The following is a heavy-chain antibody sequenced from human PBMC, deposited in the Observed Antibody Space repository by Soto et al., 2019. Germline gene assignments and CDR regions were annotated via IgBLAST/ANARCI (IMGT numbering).Heavy chain of an antibody. CDR2: INPNSGGT. CDR3: ARQQLGLRGYYYYGMDV. D-gene: IGHD6-13*01. CDR1: GYTFTGYY. J-gene: IGHJ6*02. V-gene: IGHV1-2*04. Sequence: ASVKVSCKASGYTFTGYYMHWVRQAPGQGLEWMGWINPNSGGTNYAQKFQGWVTMTRDTSISTAYMELSRLRSDDTAVYYCARQQLGLRGYYYYGMDVCGQGTTVTVSS.